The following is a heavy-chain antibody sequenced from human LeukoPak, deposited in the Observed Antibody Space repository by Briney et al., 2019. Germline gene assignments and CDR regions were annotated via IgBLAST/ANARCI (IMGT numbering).Heavy chain of an antibody. CDR1: GYTFTSYG. D-gene: IGHD3-3*01. V-gene: IGHV1-18*01. CDR2: ISAYNGNT. Sequence: ASVKVSCKASGYTFTSYGISWVRQAPGQGLAWMGWISAYNGNTNYAQKLQGRVTMTTDTSTSTAYMELRSLRSDDTAVYYCARGGGRYYDFWSSNWFDPWGQGTLVTVSS. CDR3: ARGGGRYYDFWSSNWFDP. J-gene: IGHJ5*02.